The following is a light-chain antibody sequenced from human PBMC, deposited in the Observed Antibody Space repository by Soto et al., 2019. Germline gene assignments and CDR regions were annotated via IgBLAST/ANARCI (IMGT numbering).Light chain of an antibody. CDR1: QSVDSN. CDR2: GAS. Sequence: EVVMTQSPATLSVSPGERATLSCRASQSVDSNFLAWYQQKPGQAPRLLIYGASTRATGIPARFSGSGSGTEFTLTISSLQSEDFAVYYCQQYNNWPTWTFGQGTKVDIK. V-gene: IGKV3-15*01. CDR3: QQYNNWPTWT. J-gene: IGKJ1*01.